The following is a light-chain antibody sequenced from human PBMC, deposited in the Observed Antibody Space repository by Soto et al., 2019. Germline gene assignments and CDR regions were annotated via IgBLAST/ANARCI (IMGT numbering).Light chain of an antibody. CDR3: QQYKNYSPT. V-gene: IGKV1-5*01. J-gene: IGKJ1*01. CDR2: DAS. Sequence: SASVGDRVTITCRASQSISRDLAWYQQKSGKAPNLLIFDASRLESGVPSRFSGSGSGTEFTLTISSLQPEDFAAYYCQQYKNYSPTFGQGTKVDIK. CDR1: QSISRD.